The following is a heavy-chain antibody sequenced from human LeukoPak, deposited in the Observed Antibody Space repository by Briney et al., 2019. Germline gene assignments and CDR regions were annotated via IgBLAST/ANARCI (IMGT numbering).Heavy chain of an antibody. J-gene: IGHJ4*02. CDR2: IYYSGST. V-gene: IGHV4-59*01. CDR3: ARFSVTGAY. CDR1: GVSISSYH. D-gene: IGHD2-21*02. Sequence: SETLSLTCTVSGVSISSYHWSWIRQPPGKGLEWIGYIYYSGSTNYNPSLKSRVTISVDTSKNQFSLKLSSVTAGDTAVYYCARFSVTGAYWGQGTLVTVSS.